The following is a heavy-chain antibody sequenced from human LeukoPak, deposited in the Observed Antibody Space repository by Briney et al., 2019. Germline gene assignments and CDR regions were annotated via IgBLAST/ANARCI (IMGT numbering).Heavy chain of an antibody. J-gene: IGHJ4*02. Sequence: GRSLRLSCAASGFTFSNYGMHWVRQAPGKGLEWVAVIWYDGSNKYYADSVKGRFIISRDNSKNTLYLQMNSLRAEDTAVYYRARDISGYYYFDYWGQGTLVTVSS. CDR1: GFTFSNYG. CDR2: IWYDGSNK. CDR3: ARDISGYYYFDY. V-gene: IGHV3-33*01. D-gene: IGHD3-22*01.